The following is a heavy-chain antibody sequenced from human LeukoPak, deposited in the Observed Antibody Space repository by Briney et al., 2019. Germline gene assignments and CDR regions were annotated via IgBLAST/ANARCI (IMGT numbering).Heavy chain of an antibody. CDR3: AKMGYSYGPLLDY. Sequence: GGSLRLSCGASGFTFRSYAMSWVRQAPGKGLEWVSAISGSGGSTYYADSVRGRFTISRDNSKNTLYLQMSSLRAEDTAVYYCAKMGYSYGPLLDYWGQGTLVTVSS. D-gene: IGHD5-18*01. CDR1: GFTFRSYA. J-gene: IGHJ4*02. V-gene: IGHV3-23*01. CDR2: ISGSGGST.